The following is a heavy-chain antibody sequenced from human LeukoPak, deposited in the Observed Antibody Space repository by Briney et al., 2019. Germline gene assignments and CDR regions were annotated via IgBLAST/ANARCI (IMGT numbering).Heavy chain of an antibody. CDR3: ARGRRSDSSGPPSFDY. CDR1: GFTFSSYW. D-gene: IGHD6-19*01. Sequence: PGGSRRLSWAAAGFTFSSYWISWVRQAAGEGLEWVGNIQQVVSEKYYVGSVKGRFTISRDHAKNSLSMKMNSLRADHTAVYYCARGRRSDSSGPPSFDYWGQGPLVPVSS. V-gene: IGHV3-7*01. CDR2: IQQVVSEK. J-gene: IGHJ4*02.